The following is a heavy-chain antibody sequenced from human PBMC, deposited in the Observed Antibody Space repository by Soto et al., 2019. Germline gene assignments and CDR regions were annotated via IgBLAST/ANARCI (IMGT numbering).Heavy chain of an antibody. CDR3: AREAPIDV. Sequence: DVQLVETGGGLIQPGGSLRLSCAASGFTVSSKYMSWVRQAPGKGLEWISVIWSAGLIYYADSVRGRFAISRDISKNILYLEMASLRADDTAVYYCAREAPIDVWGQGTTVTVSS. V-gene: IGHV3-53*02. J-gene: IGHJ6*02. CDR1: GFTVSSKY. CDR2: IWSAGLI.